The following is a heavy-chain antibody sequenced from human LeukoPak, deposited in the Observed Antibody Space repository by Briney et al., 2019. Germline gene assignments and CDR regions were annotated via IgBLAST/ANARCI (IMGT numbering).Heavy chain of an antibody. CDR3: AGPSTFTPKPYGMDV. J-gene: IGHJ6*02. CDR1: GFTFSDYY. CDR2: ISSSGSTI. Sequence: GGSLRLSCAASGFTFSDYYMSWIRQAPGKGLEWVSYISSSGSTIYYADSVKGRFTISRDNAKNSLYLQMNSLRAEDTAVYYCAGPSTFTPKPYGMDVWGQGTTVTVSS. D-gene: IGHD1-1*01. V-gene: IGHV3-11*01.